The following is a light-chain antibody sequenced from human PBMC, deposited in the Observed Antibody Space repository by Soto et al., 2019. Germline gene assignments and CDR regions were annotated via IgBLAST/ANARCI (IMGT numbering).Light chain of an antibody. CDR2: GAS. J-gene: IGKJ5*01. V-gene: IGKV3-15*01. CDR1: ESVSSN. Sequence: VMPQYPATLSVSPGERATLSCRASESVSSNLAWYQQRPGQAPRLLIYGASTRATDTPVRFRGSGSGTEFTLTISSLQSEDFAVYYCQQYNNWPPSIIFGQGTRLEIK. CDR3: QQYNNWPPSII.